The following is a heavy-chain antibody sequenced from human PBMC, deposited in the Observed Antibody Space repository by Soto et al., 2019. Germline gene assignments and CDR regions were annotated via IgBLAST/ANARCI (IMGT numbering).Heavy chain of an antibody. D-gene: IGHD6-19*01. CDR2: MNPNSGNT. Sequence: ASVKVSCKASGYTFTSYDINWVRQATGQGFEWLVWMNPNSGNTGYAQKFQGRVTMTRNTSISTAYMELSSLRSEDTAVYYCAREAGSGWTYYYYYMDVWGKGTTVTVSS. CDR1: GYTFTSYD. CDR3: AREAGSGWTYYYYYMDV. V-gene: IGHV1-8*01. J-gene: IGHJ6*03.